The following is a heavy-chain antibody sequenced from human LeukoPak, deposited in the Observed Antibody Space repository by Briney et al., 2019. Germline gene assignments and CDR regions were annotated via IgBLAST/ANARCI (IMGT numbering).Heavy chain of an antibody. V-gene: IGHV4-59*01. J-gene: IGHJ1*01. CDR2: IYYSGST. CDR1: GGSISSYY. CDR3: ARDHYYNSSGYTFRY. Sequence: SETLSLTCTVSGGSISSYYWSWIRQPPGKGLEWIGYIYYSGSTNYNPSPKSRVTISVDTSKNQFSLKLSSVTAADTAVYYCARDHYYNSSGYTFRYWGQGTLVSVSS. D-gene: IGHD3-22*01.